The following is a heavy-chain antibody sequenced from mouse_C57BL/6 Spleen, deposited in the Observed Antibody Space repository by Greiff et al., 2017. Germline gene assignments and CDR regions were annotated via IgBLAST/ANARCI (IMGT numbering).Heavy chain of an antibody. J-gene: IGHJ1*03. CDR1: GYSFTDYN. Sequence: LQESGPELVKPGASVKISCKASGYSFTDYNMNWVKQSNGKSLEWIGVINPNYGTTSYNQKFKGKATLTVDQSSTTAYMQLNSLTSEDSAVYYCARDGGYDGSRNWYFDVWGTGTTVTVSS. CDR2: INPNYGTT. V-gene: IGHV1-39*01. CDR3: ARDGGYDGSRNWYFDV. D-gene: IGHD1-1*01.